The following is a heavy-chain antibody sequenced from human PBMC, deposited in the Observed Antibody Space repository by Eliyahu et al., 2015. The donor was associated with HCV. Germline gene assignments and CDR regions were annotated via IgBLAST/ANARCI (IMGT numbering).Heavy chain of an antibody. CDR1: GFSLKDSTMG. D-gene: IGHD3-3*01. CDR2: VFSNDPT. V-gene: IGHV2-26*01. J-gene: IGHJ6*03. CDR3: ARVRGYDFWSGYSGSGYFYYMDV. Sequence: QVALKESGPVLVEPTETLTLTCDVSGFSLKDSTMGVTWIRQPPGKALEWLGHVFSNDPTSYWSSLRSRLTISKDTSKSQVVLTMTNMEPVDTGTYYCARVRGYDFWSGYSGSGYFYYMDVWGTGTTVTVS.